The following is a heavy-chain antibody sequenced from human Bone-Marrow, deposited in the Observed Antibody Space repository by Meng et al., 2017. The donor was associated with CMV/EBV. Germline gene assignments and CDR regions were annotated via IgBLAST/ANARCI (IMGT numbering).Heavy chain of an antibody. Sequence: GGSLRLSCAASGFTFSSYEMNWVRQAPGKGLEWVSYISSSGSTIYYADSVKGRFTISRDNAKNSLYLQMNSLRAEDTAVYYCARGGNLDYYYGMDVWGQGTTVTVSS. V-gene: IGHV3-48*03. J-gene: IGHJ6*02. CDR3: ARGGNLDYYYGMDV. D-gene: IGHD4-23*01. CDR2: ISSSGSTI. CDR1: GFTFSSYE.